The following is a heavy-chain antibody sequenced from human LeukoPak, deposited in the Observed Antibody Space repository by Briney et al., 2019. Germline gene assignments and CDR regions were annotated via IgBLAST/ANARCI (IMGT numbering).Heavy chain of an antibody. Sequence: GASVKVSCKASGGTFSNYATSWVRQAPGQGFEWMGGIIPIFGTANYGQKFQDRVTITADESTSSAYMKLSSLRFEDTAVYYCARGRFGLLWFGELERWGQGTLVTVSS. CDR3: ARGRFGLLWFGELER. CDR1: GGTFSNYA. V-gene: IGHV1-69*13. CDR2: IIPIFGTA. D-gene: IGHD3-10*01. J-gene: IGHJ4*02.